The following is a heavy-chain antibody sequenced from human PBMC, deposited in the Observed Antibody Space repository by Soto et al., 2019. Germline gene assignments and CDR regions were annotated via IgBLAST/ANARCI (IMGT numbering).Heavy chain of an antibody. CDR2: ISSSGGTI. J-gene: IGHJ4*02. CDR1: GFTFSDDY. Sequence: GGSLRLSCGASGFTFSDDYMSWIRQAPGKGLEWVSYISSSGGTIYYADSVKGRFTISRDNAKNSLFLQMNSLRADDTAVYYCARASSPRDPWLDYWGQGTLVTVSS. D-gene: IGHD5-18*01. V-gene: IGHV3-11*01. CDR3: ARASSPRDPWLDY.